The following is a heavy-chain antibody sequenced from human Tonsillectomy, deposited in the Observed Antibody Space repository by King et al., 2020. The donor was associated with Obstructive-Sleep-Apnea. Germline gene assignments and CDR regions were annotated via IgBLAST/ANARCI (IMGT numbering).Heavy chain of an antibody. D-gene: IGHD4-17*01. V-gene: IGHV4-59*08. CDR2: MYYSGNT. J-gene: IGHJ4*02. CDR3: ARHRGVEDYGDYGDYFDY. CDR1: GGSISNYY. Sequence: QLQESGPGLVKPSETLSLTCTGSGGSISNYYWSWIRQPPGKGLEWIGYMYYSGNTNFNPSLKSRVTISADTSKIQVSLRPSSVTAANTAVYYCARHRGVEDYGDYGDYFDYWGQGTLVTVSS.